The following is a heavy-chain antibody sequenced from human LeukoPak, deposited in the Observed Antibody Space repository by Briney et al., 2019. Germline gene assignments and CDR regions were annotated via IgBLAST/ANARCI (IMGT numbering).Heavy chain of an antibody. CDR2: ISGSGGST. CDR3: AKSLSSAATSWFDP. CDR1: GFNFNNYA. D-gene: IGHD2-15*01. V-gene: IGHV3-23*01. Sequence: GGSLRLSCAASGFNFNNYAMSWVRQPPGKGLEWVSAISGSGGSTYYADSVKGRFTISRDNSKNTLYLQMNSLRAEDTAVYYCAKSLSSAATSWFDPWGQGTLVTVSS. J-gene: IGHJ5*02.